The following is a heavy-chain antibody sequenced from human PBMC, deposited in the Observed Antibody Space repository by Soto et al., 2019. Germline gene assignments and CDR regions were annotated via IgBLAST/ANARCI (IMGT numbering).Heavy chain of an antibody. CDR2: ISYDGSNK. Sequence: QVQLVESGGGVVQPGRSLRLSCAASGFTFSSYAMHWVRQAPGKGPEWVAGISYDGSNKYYADSVEGRFTISGDNSRYSVYLQMNSVRAEDTAVYYCARDLGGSALDYWGQGTLVTVCS. J-gene: IGHJ4*02. D-gene: IGHD1-26*01. V-gene: IGHV3-30-3*01. CDR1: GFTFSSYA. CDR3: ARDLGGSALDY.